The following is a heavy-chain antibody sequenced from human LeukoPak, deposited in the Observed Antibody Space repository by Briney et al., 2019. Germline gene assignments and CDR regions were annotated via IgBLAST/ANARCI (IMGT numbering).Heavy chain of an antibody. J-gene: IGHJ6*03. CDR3: AREGWKFEYSSSSVDYYYYMDV. CDR2: INPSGGST. Sequence: ASVKVSCKASGYTFTSYYMHWVRQAPGQGLEWMGIINPSGGSTSYAQKFQGRVTMTRDMSTSTVYMELSSLRSEDTAVYYCAREGWKFEYSSSSVDYYYYMDVWGKGTTVTI. CDR1: GYTFTSYY. V-gene: IGHV1-46*01. D-gene: IGHD6-6*01.